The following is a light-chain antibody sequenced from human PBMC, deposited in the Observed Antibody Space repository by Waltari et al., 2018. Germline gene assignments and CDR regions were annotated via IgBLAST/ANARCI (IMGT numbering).Light chain of an antibody. V-gene: IGLV2-14*03. Sequence: QSALTQPASVSGSPGQSITISCPGTSSDIGGYNYVSWYQQHPGKATKLMIYGVNRRPSGVSNRFSGSKSGNTASVTISGLQAEDEADYYCSSYTSSGAWVFGGGTKLTVL. CDR1: SSDIGGYNY. CDR2: GVN. J-gene: IGLJ3*02. CDR3: SSYTSSGAWV.